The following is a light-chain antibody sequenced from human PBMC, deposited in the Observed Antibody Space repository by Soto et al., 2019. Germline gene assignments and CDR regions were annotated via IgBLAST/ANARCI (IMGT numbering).Light chain of an antibody. CDR2: KAS. J-gene: IGKJ1*01. CDR1: QSISSW. CDR3: QEYLSSSWT. Sequence: DIQMTQSPSTLSASVGDRVSITCRASQSISSWLAWYQQKPGKAPKMLIYKASSLESGVPSRFRGSGSGTEFTLTISSPQPDDFAIYYCQEYLSSSWTFGQGTKVEIK. V-gene: IGKV1-5*03.